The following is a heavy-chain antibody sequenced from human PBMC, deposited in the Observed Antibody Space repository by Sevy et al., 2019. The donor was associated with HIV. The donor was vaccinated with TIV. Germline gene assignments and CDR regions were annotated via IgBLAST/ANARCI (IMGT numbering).Heavy chain of an antibody. J-gene: IGHJ4*02. CDR2: VHHSGST. D-gene: IGHD3-10*01. Sequence: SETLSLTCSVYGGSLSGYYWSWIRQSPGRGLEWIGEVHHSGSTNYNPSFKSRVTMSVDTSKNQFSLKLSSVTAADTAVYYCARDGGSGYYGSGSYYGKREFDYWGQGTLVTVSS. CDR3: ARDGGSGYYGSGSYYGKREFDY. CDR1: GGSLSGYY. V-gene: IGHV4-34*10.